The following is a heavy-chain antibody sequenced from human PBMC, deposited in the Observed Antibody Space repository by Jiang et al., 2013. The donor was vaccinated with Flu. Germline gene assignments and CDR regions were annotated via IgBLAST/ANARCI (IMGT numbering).Heavy chain of an antibody. Sequence: SGAEVKKPGASVKVSCKASGYTFANYDINWVRQATGQRLEWVGWVSPDSGKTVYVQKFQGRVTMTTNTSISTAYMELSSLRPEDTAVYFCARGRGTTVVKPIEYWGQGTVVTVSS. J-gene: IGHJ4*02. V-gene: IGHV1-8*01. CDR3: ARGRGTTVVKPIEY. CDR2: VSPDSGKT. D-gene: IGHD4-23*01. CDR1: GYTFANYD.